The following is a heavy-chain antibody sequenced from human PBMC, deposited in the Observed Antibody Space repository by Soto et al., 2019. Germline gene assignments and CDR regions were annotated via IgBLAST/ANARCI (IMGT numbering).Heavy chain of an antibody. CDR1: DFTLRTSN. Sequence: ILSGDASDFTLRTSNMKWVRNAPGKWLYCITIISSISSTIYDAVPGTGRFSISRDNAKNSLYLQMNNLRDDDTAMYYGATGGSIAVTTGRYDCGQGTMVTV. CDR3: ATGGSIAVTTGRYD. J-gene: IGHJ4*01. CDR2: ISSISSTI. D-gene: IGHD4-17*01. V-gene: IGHV3-48*02.